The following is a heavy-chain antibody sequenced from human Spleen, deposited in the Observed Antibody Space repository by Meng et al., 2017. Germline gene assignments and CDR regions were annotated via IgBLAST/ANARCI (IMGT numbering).Heavy chain of an antibody. Sequence: GESLKISCAASGFTFSIYSMHWVRQAPGKGLEWVSSISSSRSYIYYADSVKGRFTISGDSARNSLYLQMNSLRVEDTAVYYCANKAPVGALDYWGQGTLVTVSS. CDR2: ISSSRSYI. CDR1: GFTFSIYS. CDR3: ANKAPVGALDY. D-gene: IGHD1-26*01. J-gene: IGHJ4*02. V-gene: IGHV3-21*01.